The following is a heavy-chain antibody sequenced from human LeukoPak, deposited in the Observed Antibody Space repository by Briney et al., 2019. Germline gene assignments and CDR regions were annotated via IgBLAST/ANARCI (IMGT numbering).Heavy chain of an antibody. D-gene: IGHD1-26*01. Sequence: GGSLRLSCAASGFTFDDHGMSWVRQAPGKGLEWVSGINWNGISTGYADSVKGRITISRDNAKNSLYLQMNSLRAEDTAVYYCAREGGSYTIDYWGQGTPVTVSS. V-gene: IGHV3-20*04. CDR1: GFTFDDHG. CDR2: INWNGIST. CDR3: AREGGSYTIDY. J-gene: IGHJ4*02.